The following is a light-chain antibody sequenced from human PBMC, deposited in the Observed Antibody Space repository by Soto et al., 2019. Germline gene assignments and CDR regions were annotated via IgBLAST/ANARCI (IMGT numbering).Light chain of an antibody. J-gene: IGKJ1*01. CDR2: KVS. Sequence: DIQMTQSPSTLSASAGDRVTITCRASQSISSWLAWYQQKPGKAPKLLIYKVSTLQSGVSSRFSGSGSGTEFTLTISSLQPDDFATYFCHQYKTYWTFGPGTKVEIK. V-gene: IGKV1-5*03. CDR1: QSISSW. CDR3: HQYKTYWT.